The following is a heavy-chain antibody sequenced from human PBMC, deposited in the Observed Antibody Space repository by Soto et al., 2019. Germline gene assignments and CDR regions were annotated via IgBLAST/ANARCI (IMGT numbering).Heavy chain of an antibody. J-gene: IGHJ4*01. CDR2: IKNKTDGGTT. CDR1: GFSFKNAW. D-gene: IGHD3-10*01. V-gene: IGHV3-15*07. Sequence: EVELVESGGGLVKPGGSLTLSCAASGFSFKNAWMNWVRQAPGKGLEWVGRIKNKTDGGTTDYAAFVKGRFTISRDASENTLYLHMNGLKPEDTGVYFCTGLWFGEIYNYWGQGSLVTVSS. CDR3: TGLWFGEIYNY.